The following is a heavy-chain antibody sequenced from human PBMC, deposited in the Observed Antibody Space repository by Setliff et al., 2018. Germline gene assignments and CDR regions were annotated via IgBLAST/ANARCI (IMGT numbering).Heavy chain of an antibody. D-gene: IGHD6-25*01. Sequence: PSETLSLTCSVSGGSITSGSHYWSWIRQPAGKGLEWIGHMYTSGNTNYNPSLNSRVTISGDTSKNQLSLRLDSVTAADTAVYYCARMSGFLYMDVWGKGTTVTVSS. J-gene: IGHJ6*03. CDR1: GGSITSGSHY. CDR3: ARMSGFLYMDV. V-gene: IGHV4-61*09. CDR2: MYTSGNT.